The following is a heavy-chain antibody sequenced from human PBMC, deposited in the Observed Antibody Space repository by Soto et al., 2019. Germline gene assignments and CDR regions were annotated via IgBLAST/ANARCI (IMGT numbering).Heavy chain of an antibody. D-gene: IGHD4-4*01. V-gene: IGHV3-53*04. CDR1: GFTVSSNY. J-gene: IGHJ6*02. CDR3: ARDLPTVTTPYYYYGMDV. Sequence: GGSLRLSCAASGFTVSSNYMSWVRQAPGKGLEWVSVIYSGGSTYYADSVKGRFTISRHNSKNTLYLQMNSLRAEDTAVYYCARDLPTVTTPYYYYGMDVWGQGTTVTVSS. CDR2: IYSGGST.